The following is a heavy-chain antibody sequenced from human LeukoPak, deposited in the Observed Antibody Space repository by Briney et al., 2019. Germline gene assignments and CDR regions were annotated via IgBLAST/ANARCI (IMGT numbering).Heavy chain of an antibody. D-gene: IGHD6-13*01. CDR2: IKSKTDGGTT. Sequence: GGSLGLSCAASGFTFRDAGMSWVRQAPGKGLEWVGRIKSKTDGGTTDYAAPVKGRFTISRDDSKNTLYLQMNSLKTEDTAVYYCTTDPIQYSSSWYYFDYWGQGTLVTVSS. CDR3: TTDPIQYSSSWYYFDY. CDR1: GFTFRDAG. V-gene: IGHV3-15*01. J-gene: IGHJ4*02.